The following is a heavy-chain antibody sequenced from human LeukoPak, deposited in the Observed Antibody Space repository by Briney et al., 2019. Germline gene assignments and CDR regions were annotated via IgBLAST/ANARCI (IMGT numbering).Heavy chain of an antibody. J-gene: IGHJ4*02. CDR1: GVSINTCCYY. Sequence: SETLSLTCDVSGVSINTCCYYWTCIRQPPGKGLEWIGYKYYSGSTRYNSSLRSRLTISLDTSKNQFSLRLTSVTAADTAVYYCARGCSYGFDFDSWGPGTLVIVSS. CDR3: ARGCSYGFDFDS. CDR2: KYYSGST. V-gene: IGHV4-61*01. D-gene: IGHD5-18*01.